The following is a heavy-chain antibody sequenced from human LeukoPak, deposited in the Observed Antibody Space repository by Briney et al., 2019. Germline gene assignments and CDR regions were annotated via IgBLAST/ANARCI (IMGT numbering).Heavy chain of an antibody. V-gene: IGHV4-59*08. D-gene: IGHD1-26*01. CDR3: ARQNGGSWNYYYYMDV. CDR1: GGSISSYY. CDR2: IYYSGST. J-gene: IGHJ6*03. Sequence: SETLSLTRTVSGGSISSYYWSWIRQPPGKGLEWIGYIYYSGSTNYNPSLKSRVTISVDTSKNQFSLKLSSVTAADTAVYYCARQNGGSWNYYYYMDVWGKGTTVTVSS.